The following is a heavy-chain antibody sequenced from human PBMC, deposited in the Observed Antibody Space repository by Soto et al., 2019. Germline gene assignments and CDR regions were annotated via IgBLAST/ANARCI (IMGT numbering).Heavy chain of an antibody. CDR3: AESESSNYYYFDY. CDR2: IRGSGGST. J-gene: IGHJ4*02. CDR1: GFTFSYA. V-gene: IGHV3-23*01. D-gene: IGHD3-22*01. Sequence: GGSLRLSCAASGFTFSYAMSWVRQAPGKGLEWVSTIRGSGGSTYYTDSVKGRFTISRDNSKNTLYLQMNSLRAEDTAVYYCAESESSNYYYFDYWGQGTLVTVSS.